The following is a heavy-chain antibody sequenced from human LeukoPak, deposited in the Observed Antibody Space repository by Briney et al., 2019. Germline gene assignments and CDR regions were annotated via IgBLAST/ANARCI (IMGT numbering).Heavy chain of an antibody. V-gene: IGHV4-59*01. J-gene: IGHJ4*02. D-gene: IGHD3-3*01. Sequence: SETLCLTCTVSGGSISSYYWSWIRQPPGKGLEWIGYIYYSGSTNYNPSLKSRVTISVDTSKNQFSLKLSSVTAADTAVYYCARGRPRSGYYPFDYWGQGTLVTVSS. CDR2: IYYSGST. CDR3: ARGRPRSGYYPFDY. CDR1: GGSISSYY.